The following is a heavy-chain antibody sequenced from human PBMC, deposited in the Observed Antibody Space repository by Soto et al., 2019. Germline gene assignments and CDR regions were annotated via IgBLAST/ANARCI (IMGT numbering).Heavy chain of an antibody. Sequence: GASAKVSCKASGYTFTRSGISWVRQAPGQGLEWMGWISTYNGDTNYAQTFQGRVTMTTDTSTSTVHMEVRSLRSDDTAVYYCAREGVAPYYYYGMDVWGQGTPVTVS. CDR2: ISTYNGDT. V-gene: IGHV1-18*01. D-gene: IGHD5-12*01. J-gene: IGHJ6*02. CDR1: GYTFTRSG. CDR3: AREGVAPYYYYGMDV.